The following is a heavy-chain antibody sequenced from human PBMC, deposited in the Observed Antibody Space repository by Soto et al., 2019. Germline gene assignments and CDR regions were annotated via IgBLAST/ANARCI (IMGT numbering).Heavy chain of an antibody. D-gene: IGHD6-13*01. CDR2: IIPIFGTA. J-gene: IGHJ6*02. CDR1: GGTFSSYA. Sequence: GTSVKVSCKASGGTFSSYAISWVRQAPGQGLEWMGGIIPIFGTANYAQKFQGRVTITADESTSTAYMELSSLRSEDTAVYYCASAGQQLAPYYYYYYGMDVWGQGTTVTVSS. V-gene: IGHV1-69*13. CDR3: ASAGQQLAPYYYYYYGMDV.